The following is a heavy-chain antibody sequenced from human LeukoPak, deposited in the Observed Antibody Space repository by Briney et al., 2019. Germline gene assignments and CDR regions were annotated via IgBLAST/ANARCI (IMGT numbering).Heavy chain of an antibody. CDR2: ISRSGNT. D-gene: IGHD2/OR15-2a*01. Sequence: PSETLSLTCNVAGVSISSSYWSWIRQPPGKGLEWIGYISRSGNTNFNPSLKSRISFSRDTSKNKIALKLNSVTAADTAVYYCARRALRIGAFDYWGQGILVTVSS. CDR3: ARRALRIGAFDY. J-gene: IGHJ4*02. V-gene: IGHV4-59*08. CDR1: GVSISSSY.